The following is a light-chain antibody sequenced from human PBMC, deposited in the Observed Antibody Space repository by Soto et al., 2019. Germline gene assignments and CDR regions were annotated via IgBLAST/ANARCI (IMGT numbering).Light chain of an antibody. Sequence: QSVLTQPPSASLTPGQRVTISCSGSSSNIGSNYVYWYQQFPGTTPKLLIFDDTQRASGVPDRVSGSKSGTSASLAISGLRSEDAADYYCSVWDTSLSGWAFGGGTQLTVL. J-gene: IGLJ3*02. V-gene: IGLV1-47*02. CDR2: DDT. CDR1: SSNIGSNY. CDR3: SVWDTSLSGWA.